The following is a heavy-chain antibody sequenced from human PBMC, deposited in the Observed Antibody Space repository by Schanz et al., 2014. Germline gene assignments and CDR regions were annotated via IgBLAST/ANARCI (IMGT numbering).Heavy chain of an antibody. Sequence: QVQLVQSGAEVKEPGASVKVFCKASGYTFTSNGITWVRQAPGQGLEWMGWIKTYNGDTAYAQNMQGRVSMTTETAASTAYMELRSLRSDDTAVYYCARNIIATARAYDIWGQGTMVTVSS. CDR2: IKTYNGDT. V-gene: IGHV1-18*04. J-gene: IGHJ3*02. CDR1: GYTFTSNG. D-gene: IGHD6-13*01. CDR3: ARNIIATARAYDI.